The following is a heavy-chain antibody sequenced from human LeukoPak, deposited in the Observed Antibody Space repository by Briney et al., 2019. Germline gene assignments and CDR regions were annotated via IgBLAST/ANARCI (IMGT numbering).Heavy chain of an antibody. Sequence: GESLKISCKGSGYSFTSYWIGWVRQMPGKGLEWMGIIYPGDSDTRYSPPFQGQVTISADKSISTAYLQWSSLKASDTAMYYCARLHPAPYGDSRRGLWFDPWGQGTLVTVSS. D-gene: IGHD4-17*01. V-gene: IGHV5-51*01. CDR2: IYPGDSDT. CDR1: GYSFTSYW. J-gene: IGHJ5*02. CDR3: ARLHPAPYGDSRRGLWFDP.